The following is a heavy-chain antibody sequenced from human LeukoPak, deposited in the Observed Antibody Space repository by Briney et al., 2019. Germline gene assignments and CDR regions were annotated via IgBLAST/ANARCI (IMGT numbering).Heavy chain of an antibody. J-gene: IGHJ2*01. CDR3: AADPNQYYYDSSGYNRYWYFDL. D-gene: IGHD3-22*01. V-gene: IGHV3-30*02. CDR1: GFTFSSYG. Sequence: PGGSLRLSCAASGFTFSSYGMHWVRQAPGKGLEWVAFIRYDGSNKYYADSVKGRFTISRDNSKNTLYLQMNSLRAEDTAVYYCAADPNQYYYDSSGYNRYWYFDLWGRGTLVTVSS. CDR2: IRYDGSNK.